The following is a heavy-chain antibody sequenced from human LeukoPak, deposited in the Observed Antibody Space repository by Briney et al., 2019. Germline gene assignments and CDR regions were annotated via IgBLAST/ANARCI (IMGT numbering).Heavy chain of an antibody. Sequence: SETLSLTCTVSGGSISSSGYYWSWIRQPPGKGLEWIGFIYHTGSTYYNPSLKSRVTISVDRSKNQFSLKLSSVTAADTAVYYCARKEGPSIAACPIVSWGQGTLVTVSS. CDR1: GGSISSSGYY. CDR2: IYHTGST. D-gene: IGHD6-6*01. V-gene: IGHV4-30-2*01. J-gene: IGHJ5*02. CDR3: ARKEGPSIAACPIVS.